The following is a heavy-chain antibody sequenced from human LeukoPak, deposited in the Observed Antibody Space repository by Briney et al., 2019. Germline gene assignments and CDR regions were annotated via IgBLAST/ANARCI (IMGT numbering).Heavy chain of an antibody. D-gene: IGHD6-6*01. CDR2: ISPDGSST. Sequence: QPGGSLRLSCAASGFTFSSYWMHWVRQAPGKGLVWVSRISPDGSSTSYADSVKGRFTISRDNAKNTLYLQLNSPRAEDTAVYYCARGSSYYFDYWGQGTLVTVSS. V-gene: IGHV3-74*01. J-gene: IGHJ4*02. CDR3: ARGSSYYFDY. CDR1: GFTFSSYW.